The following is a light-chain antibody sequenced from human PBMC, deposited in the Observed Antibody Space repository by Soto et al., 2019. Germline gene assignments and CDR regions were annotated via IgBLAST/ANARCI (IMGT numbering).Light chain of an antibody. CDR2: INN. CDR3: AAWDDSLNGYV. Sequence: QSALTQAPSASGTPGQRVTISCSGSSSNIGSNPVNWYQQLPGTAPKLLIYINNQRPSGVPDRFSGSKSGTSASLAISGLQSEDEAHYYCAAWDDSLNGYVFGTGTKVTVL. CDR1: SSNIGSNP. J-gene: IGLJ1*01. V-gene: IGLV1-44*01.